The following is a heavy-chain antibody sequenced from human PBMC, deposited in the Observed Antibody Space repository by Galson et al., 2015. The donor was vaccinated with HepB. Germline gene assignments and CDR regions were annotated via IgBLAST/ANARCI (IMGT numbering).Heavy chain of an antibody. CDR1: GGTFSSYA. CDR2: IIPIFGTA. J-gene: IGHJ6*02. D-gene: IGHD2-2*01. Sequence: SVKVSCKASGGTFSSYAISWVRQAPGQGLEWMGGIIPIFGTANYAQKFQGRVTITADESTSTAYMELSSLRSEDTAVYYCARIRVVPAADGGKYYYYGMDVWGQGTTVTVSS. V-gene: IGHV1-69*13. CDR3: ARIRVVPAADGGKYYYYGMDV.